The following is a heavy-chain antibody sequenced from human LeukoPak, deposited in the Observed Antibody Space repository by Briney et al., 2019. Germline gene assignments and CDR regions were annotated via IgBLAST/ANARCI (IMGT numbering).Heavy chain of an antibody. D-gene: IGHD1-26*01. J-gene: IGHJ5*02. CDR1: GGSISSGSYY. Sequence: SETLSLTCTVSGGSISSGSYYWSWLRQPAGQGLEWIRRIYTSGSTPYNPSLKCRVTMSLSPSTNLFSLELNSVTPADTAVYYCARGGNYWPQWWFDPWGRGTLVSVSS. V-gene: IGHV4-61*02. CDR3: ARGGNYWPQWWFDP. CDR2: IYTSGST.